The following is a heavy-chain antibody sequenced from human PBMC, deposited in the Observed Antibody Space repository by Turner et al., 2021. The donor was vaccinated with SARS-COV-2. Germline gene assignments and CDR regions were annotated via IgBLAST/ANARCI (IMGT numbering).Heavy chain of an antibody. CDR1: GFTFSGYF. CDR3: ARADYGGNNYYYGMDV. D-gene: IGHD4-17*01. V-gene: IGHV3-48*02. CDR2: ISSSSSTI. J-gene: IGHJ6*02. Sequence: RLVGSGGGLEQPWRSRRLDTASSGFTFSGYFRNWDRQAPGKGLEWVSYISSSSSTIYYADSVKGRFTISRDNAKNSLYLQMNSLRDEDTAVYYCARADYGGNNYYYGMDVWGQGTTVTVSS.